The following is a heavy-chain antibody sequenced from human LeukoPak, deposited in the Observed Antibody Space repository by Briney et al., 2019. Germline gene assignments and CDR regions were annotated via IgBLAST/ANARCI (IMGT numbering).Heavy chain of an antibody. CDR3: ARDLDYYDSSGYRPFDY. V-gene: IGHV1-2*02. CDR1: GYTFTGYY. CDR2: INPNSGGT. D-gene: IGHD3-22*01. J-gene: IGHJ4*02. Sequence: ASVKVSCKASGYTFTGYYMHWVRQAPGQGLEWMGWINPNSGGTNYAQKFQGRVTMTRDTSISTAYMELSRLRSDDTAVYYCARDLDYYDSSGYRPFDYWGQGTLVTVSS.